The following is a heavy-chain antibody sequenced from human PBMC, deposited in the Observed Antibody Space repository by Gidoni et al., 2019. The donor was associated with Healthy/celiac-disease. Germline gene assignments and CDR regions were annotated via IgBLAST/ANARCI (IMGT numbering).Heavy chain of an antibody. CDR3: ARTGSRNWNWEGDFDY. CDR1: GGTFSSYA. D-gene: IGHD1-7*01. V-gene: IGHV1-69*06. Sequence: VQLVQSGAEVKNPGSSVKVSCKASGGTFSSYAISWWRQAPGQGLEWMGGIIPIFGRANIEQKFQGRVKITADKSTSTAYMELSSLRSEDTAVYYCARTGSRNWNWEGDFDYWGQGTLVTVSS. J-gene: IGHJ4*02. CDR2: IIPIFGRA.